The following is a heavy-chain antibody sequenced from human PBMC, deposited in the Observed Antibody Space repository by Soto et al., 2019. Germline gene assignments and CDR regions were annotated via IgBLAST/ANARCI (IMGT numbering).Heavy chain of an antibody. J-gene: IGHJ5*02. Sequence: SETLSLTCTVSGGSISSGGYYWSWIRQHPGKGLEWIGYIFYSGTTYYNPSLKSRVTISVDTSKNQFSLKLSSVTAADTAVYYCARNLVGYCTNGVCPAVAWGQGTLVTVSS. D-gene: IGHD2-8*01. CDR3: ARNLVGYCTNGVCPAVA. CDR2: IFYSGTT. CDR1: GGSISSGGYY. V-gene: IGHV4-31*03.